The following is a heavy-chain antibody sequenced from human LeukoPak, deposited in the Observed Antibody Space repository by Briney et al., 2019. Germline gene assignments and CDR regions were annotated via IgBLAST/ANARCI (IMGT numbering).Heavy chain of an antibody. V-gene: IGHV3-21*04. CDR3: AKCLSPYYDGSTSYSPFDY. D-gene: IGHD3-10*01. Sequence: GGSLRLSCAASGFTFSSYSMNWVRQTPGKGLEWVSSISSSSTYIYYADSVKGRFTISRDNAKNSLYLQMNSLRAEDTAAYYCAKCLSPYYDGSTSYSPFDYWGQGTLVTVSS. CDR2: ISSSSTYI. J-gene: IGHJ4*02. CDR1: GFTFSSYS.